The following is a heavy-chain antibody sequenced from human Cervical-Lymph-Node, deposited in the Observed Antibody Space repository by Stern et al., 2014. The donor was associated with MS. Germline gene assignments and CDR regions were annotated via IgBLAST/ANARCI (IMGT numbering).Heavy chain of an antibody. CDR1: GGSISSYY. J-gene: IGHJ5*02. Sequence: QVQLQQSGPGLVKPSETLSLTCTISGGSISSYYWSWIRQPPGKGLEWIGYIYYSGSTHSNPPLKSRVTISIETSKSQFSLKLSSVTAADTAVYYCVRDSRRFTRWWFDPWGQGTLVTVSS. CDR2: IYYSGST. V-gene: IGHV4-59*12. D-gene: IGHD3-3*01. CDR3: VRDSRRFTRWWFDP.